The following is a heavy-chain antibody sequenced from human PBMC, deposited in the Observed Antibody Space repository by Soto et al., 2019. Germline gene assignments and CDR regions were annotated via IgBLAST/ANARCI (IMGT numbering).Heavy chain of an antibody. CDR3: GRDRGVIHYLLDY. V-gene: IGHV3-33*01. Sequence: QVQLVESGGGVVQPGRSLRLSCVASGFTFSSYGMHWVRQAPGKGLEWVAVIWYDGSKQYYGYSVKGRFTISRDSSRNTLYLQRIILRVEDTVVYYCGRDRGVIHYLLDYWGQGTLVTVSS. CDR2: IWYDGSKQ. D-gene: IGHD3-10*01. CDR1: GFTFSSYG. J-gene: IGHJ4*02.